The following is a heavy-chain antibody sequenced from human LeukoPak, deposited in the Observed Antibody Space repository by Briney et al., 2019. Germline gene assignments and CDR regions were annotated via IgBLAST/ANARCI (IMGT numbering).Heavy chain of an antibody. CDR1: GVTFSSYS. D-gene: IGHD5-24*01. CDR2: ISSDSTYI. V-gene: IGHV3-21*01. J-gene: IGHJ1*01. CDR3: ATGDGY. Sequence: GGSLRLSCAASGVTFSSYSMNWVRQAPGKGLEWVSSISSDSTYIYYTDSVKGRFTISRDNAKNSLYLQMNSLRAEDTAVYYCATGDGYRGQGTLVTVSS.